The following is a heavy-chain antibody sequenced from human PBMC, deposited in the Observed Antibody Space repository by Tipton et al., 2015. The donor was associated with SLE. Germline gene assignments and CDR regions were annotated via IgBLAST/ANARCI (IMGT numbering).Heavy chain of an antibody. CDR2: IYYTGPT. J-gene: IGHJ6*03. V-gene: IGHV4-59*06. CDR1: TDSITNYY. D-gene: IGHD1-26*01. Sequence: TLSLTCTVSTDSITNYYWNWIRQLPGKGLEWVGNIYYTGPTSYNPSLESRVTISLDTSKNQFSLTLRSVTAADTAVFYCARSRSDHFYHYYMDVWGKGTTVTVSS. CDR3: ARSRSDHFYHYYMDV.